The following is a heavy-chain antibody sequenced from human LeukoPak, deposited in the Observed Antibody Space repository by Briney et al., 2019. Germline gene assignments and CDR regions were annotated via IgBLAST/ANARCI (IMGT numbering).Heavy chain of an antibody. D-gene: IGHD6-6*01. J-gene: IGHJ6*02. Sequence: DSVTVSCKASGYTFTRYAMKWVRQAPGQGREWVGWININSGNPTSAPGFTGRFVFSLDTSVSTAYLQISSLKSEDTAVYYCAREGYIEQLVYYYYGMDVSGQGTPVTVSS. V-gene: IGHV7-4-1*02. CDR3: AREGYIEQLVYYYYGMDV. CDR2: ININSGNP. CDR1: GYTFTRYA.